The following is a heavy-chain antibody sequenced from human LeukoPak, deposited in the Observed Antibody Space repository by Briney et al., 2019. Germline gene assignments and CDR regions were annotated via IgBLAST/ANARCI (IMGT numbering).Heavy chain of an antibody. CDR1: GGSISSYY. Sequence: KPSETLSLTCTVPGGSISSYYWTWSRQPPGKGVERIGDIYITGSTNYNPYLKSQVTMSVDTSKNQFSLRLSSVTAAGTAVHYWARVRIGETSYDASDVWGLGTMVTVSS. CDR2: IYITGST. D-gene: IGHD1-26*01. J-gene: IGHJ3*01. V-gene: IGHV4-59*13. CDR3: ARVRIGETSYDASDV.